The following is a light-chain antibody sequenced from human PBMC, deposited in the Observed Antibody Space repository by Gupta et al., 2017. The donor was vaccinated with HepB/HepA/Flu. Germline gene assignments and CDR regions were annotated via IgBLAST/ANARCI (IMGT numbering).Light chain of an antibody. Sequence: QSVLTQPPSASGTPGQRVTISCSGSSSNIGTNTVNWYQQLPGTAPKLLIYTNNQRPAGVPDRFSGSKSGTSASLAISGLQSEDEAVYYCAAWDDSLSGQWVFGGGTKVTVL. CDR3: AAWDDSLSGQWV. CDR1: SSNIGTNT. J-gene: IGLJ2*01. V-gene: IGLV1-44*01. CDR2: TNN.